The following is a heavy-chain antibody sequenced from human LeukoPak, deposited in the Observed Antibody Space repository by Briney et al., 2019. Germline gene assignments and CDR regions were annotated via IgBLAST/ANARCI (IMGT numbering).Heavy chain of an antibody. J-gene: IGHJ4*02. D-gene: IGHD6-19*01. CDR3: AFPGYNSVY. V-gene: IGHV3-23*01. CDR2: ISGSGDNT. Sequence: GGSLRLSCAASGFTASSNYMSWVRQAPGKGLEWVSGISGSGDNTYNAGSVKGRFTIARDNSKNTLYLQMCSLRAEDTAVYYCAFPGYNSVYWGQGALVTVSS. CDR1: GFTASSNY.